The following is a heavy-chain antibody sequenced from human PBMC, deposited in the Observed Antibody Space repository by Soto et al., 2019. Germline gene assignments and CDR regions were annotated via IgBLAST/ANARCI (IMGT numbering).Heavy chain of an antibody. V-gene: IGHV4-59*01. CDR3: ARGLAAAGIGWFDP. Sequence: PSETRSLTCTVSGGSISSYYWSWIRQPPGKGLEWIGYIYYSGSTNYNPSLKSRVTISVDTSKNQFSLKLSSVTAADTAVYYCARGLAAAGIGWFDPWGQGTLVTVSS. D-gene: IGHD6-13*01. CDR1: GGSISSYY. J-gene: IGHJ5*02. CDR2: IYYSGST.